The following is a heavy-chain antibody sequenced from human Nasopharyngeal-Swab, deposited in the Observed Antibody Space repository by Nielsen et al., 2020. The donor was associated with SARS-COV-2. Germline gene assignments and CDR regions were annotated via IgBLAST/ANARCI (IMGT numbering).Heavy chain of an antibody. CDR2: IYYSGST. CDR3: ARLKITSATYYYDSSGAAPDY. V-gene: IGHV4-39*01. D-gene: IGHD3-22*01. J-gene: IGHJ4*02. Sequence: WSRQCPGKGLEWIGSIYYSGSTYYNPSLKSRVTISVDTSKNQFSLKLSSVTAADTAVYYCARLKITSATYYYDSSGAAPDYWGQGTLVTVSS.